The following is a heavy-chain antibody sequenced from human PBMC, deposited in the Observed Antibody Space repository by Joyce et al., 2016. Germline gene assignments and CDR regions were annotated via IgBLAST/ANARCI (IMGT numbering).Heavy chain of an antibody. CDR2: ICPCGSDP. CDR1: GYNFNSYW. V-gene: IGHV5-51*01. CDR3: ARQQGWDSSGYYFDY. J-gene: IGHJ4*02. Sequence: EVQLVQSGAEVKKPGESLKISCKGSGYNFNSYWIGGVRQMPGKGREWRGTICPCGSDPRYSPSFQGQVTISADESIRTASLQWSSLKASDTAIYYCARQQGWDSSGYYFDYWGQGTLVTVSS. D-gene: IGHD3-22*01.